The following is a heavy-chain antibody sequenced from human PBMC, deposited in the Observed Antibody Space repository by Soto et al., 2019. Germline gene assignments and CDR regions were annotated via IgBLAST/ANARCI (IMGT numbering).Heavy chain of an antibody. V-gene: IGHV4-30-2*01. CDR1: GGSITGGGYS. Sequence: PSETLSLTCTVSGGSITGGGYSWSWIRQPPWKGLEWIGYIYHSVSPYYSPSLFSRVTISVDRSNNQFSLELRFLTAADTAVYYCAREAPGGGQIDNWGQGTLVNVSS. CDR2: IYHSVSP. J-gene: IGHJ4*02. CDR3: AREAPGGGQIDN. D-gene: IGHD3-16*01.